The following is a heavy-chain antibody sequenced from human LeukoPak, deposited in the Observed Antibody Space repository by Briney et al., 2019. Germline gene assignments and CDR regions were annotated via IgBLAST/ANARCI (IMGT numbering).Heavy chain of an antibody. CDR1: GGSISRSSYY. CDR3: ARLAAVQKYFDY. Sequence: SETLSLTCTVSGGSISRSSYYWGWIRQPPGKGLEWIGSIYYSGSTYYNPSLKSRVTISVDTSKNQFSLKLSSVTAADTAVYYCARLAAVQKYFDYWGQGTLVTVSS. J-gene: IGHJ4*02. V-gene: IGHV4-39*07. D-gene: IGHD6-13*01. CDR2: IYYSGST.